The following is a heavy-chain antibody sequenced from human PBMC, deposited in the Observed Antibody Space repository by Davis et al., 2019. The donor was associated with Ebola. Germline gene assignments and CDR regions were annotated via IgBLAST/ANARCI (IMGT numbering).Heavy chain of an antibody. V-gene: IGHV1-69*13. CDR3: ARDFDGGNYYFDY. CDR1: GGSFSSDP. D-gene: IGHD3-9*01. CDR2: IIPIFDTP. J-gene: IGHJ4*02. Sequence: SVKVSCKTSGGSFSSDPISWVRQAPRQGLEWMGGIIPIFDTPHYAQKFQGRITITADASTSTAYMELSSLRSEDTATYFCARDFDGGNYYFDYWGPGTPVTVSS.